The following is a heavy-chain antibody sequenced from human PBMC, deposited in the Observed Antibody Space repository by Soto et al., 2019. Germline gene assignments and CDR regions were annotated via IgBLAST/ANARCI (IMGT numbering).Heavy chain of an antibody. V-gene: IGHV1-18*01. CDR3: ARDGPMDRAFDI. CDR1: GGTFISYT. J-gene: IGHJ3*02. CDR2: ISAYNGNT. D-gene: IGHD3-10*01. Sequence: ASVKVSCKASGGTFISYTISWVRQAPGQGLEWMGWISAYNGNTNYAQKLQGRVTMTTDTSTSTAYMELRSLRSDDTAVYYCARDGPMDRAFDIWGQGTMVTVSS.